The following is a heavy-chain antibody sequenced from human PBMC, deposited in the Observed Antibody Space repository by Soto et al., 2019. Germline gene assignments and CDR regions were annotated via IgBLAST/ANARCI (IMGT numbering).Heavy chain of an antibody. J-gene: IGHJ5*02. V-gene: IGHV3-23*01. CDR2: ISGSGGST. CDR3: AKDPSPQYCSGGNCYSA. D-gene: IGHD2-15*01. CDR1: GFTFSSYA. Sequence: GALRLSCAASGFTFSSYAMSWVRQAPGKGLEWVSAISGSGGSTYYADSVKGRFTISRDTSKNTLYLQMNSLRVEDTAVYYCAKDPSPQYCSGGNCYSAWGQGTLVTVSS.